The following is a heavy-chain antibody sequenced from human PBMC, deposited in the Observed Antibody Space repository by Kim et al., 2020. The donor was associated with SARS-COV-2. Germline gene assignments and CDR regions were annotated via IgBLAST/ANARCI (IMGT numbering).Heavy chain of an antibody. Sequence: GGSLRLSCAASGFTFSSYGMHWVRQAPGKGLEWVAVISYDGSNKYYADSVKGRFTISRDNSKNTLYLQMNSLRAEDTAVYYCAKERNLYSNYPRGGMDVWGQGTTVTVSS. J-gene: IGHJ6*02. CDR2: ISYDGSNK. CDR3: AKERNLYSNYPRGGMDV. D-gene: IGHD4-4*01. CDR1: GFTFSSYG. V-gene: IGHV3-30*18.